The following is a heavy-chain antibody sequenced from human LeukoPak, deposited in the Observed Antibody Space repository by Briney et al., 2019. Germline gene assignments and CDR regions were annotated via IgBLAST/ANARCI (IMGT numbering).Heavy chain of an antibody. CDR2: IKSDGITT. CDR1: GFTFSTYF. V-gene: IGHV3-74*03. J-gene: IGHJ4*02. Sequence: GGSLRLSCAVSGFTFSTYFMHWVRQAPGKGLVWVSRIKSDGITTTYADSVRGRFTISRINAKNTLYLQMNSLGAEDTAVYYCIRDRDFRINYWGQGPLVTVSS. CDR3: IRDRDFRINY. D-gene: IGHD3-3*01.